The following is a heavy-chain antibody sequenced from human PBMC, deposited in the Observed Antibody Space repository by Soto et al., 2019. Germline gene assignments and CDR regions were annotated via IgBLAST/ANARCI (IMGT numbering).Heavy chain of an antibody. Sequence: GASVKVSCKASGGTFSSYAISWVRQAPGQGLEWMGGIIPIFGTANYAQKFQGRVTITADESTSTAYMELSSLRSEDTAVYYCARGRDDSSGYYYYYGMDVWGQGTTVTVSS. V-gene: IGHV1-69*13. CDR1: GGTFSSYA. D-gene: IGHD3-22*01. J-gene: IGHJ6*02. CDR3: ARGRDDSSGYYYYYGMDV. CDR2: IIPIFGTA.